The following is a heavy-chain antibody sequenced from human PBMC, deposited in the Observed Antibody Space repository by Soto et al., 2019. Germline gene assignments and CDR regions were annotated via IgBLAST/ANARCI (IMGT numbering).Heavy chain of an antibody. CDR3: ARGYYYYYGMDV. CDR2: INYSGST. CDR1: GGSISSYY. J-gene: IGHJ6*02. V-gene: IGHV4-59*01. Sequence: QVQLQESGPGLVKPSETLSLTCTVSGGSISSYYWSWIRQPPGKGLERIGYINYSGSTNYNPSLNGRVTLSVDTSKNQFSLKLSSVTAADTAVYYCARGYYYYYGMDVWGQGTTVTVSS.